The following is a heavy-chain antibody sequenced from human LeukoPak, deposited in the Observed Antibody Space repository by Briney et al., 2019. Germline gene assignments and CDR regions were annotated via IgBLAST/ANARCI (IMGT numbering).Heavy chain of an antibody. CDR2: IKQDGSEK. Sequence: GGSLRLSCAASGFTFSRYWMSWVRQAPGKGLEWVANIKQDGSEKYYVDSVKGRFTISRDNAKNSLYLQMNSLRAEDTAVYYCARVAYYDSSGLGAFDIWGRGTMVTVSS. D-gene: IGHD3-22*01. CDR3: ARVAYYDSSGLGAFDI. CDR1: GFTFSRYW. J-gene: IGHJ3*02. V-gene: IGHV3-7*01.